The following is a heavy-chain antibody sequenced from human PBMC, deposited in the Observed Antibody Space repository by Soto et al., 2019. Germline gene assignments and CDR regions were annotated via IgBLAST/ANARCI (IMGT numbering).Heavy chain of an antibody. D-gene: IGHD2-8*01. CDR2: ISGSSDEK. J-gene: IGHJ4*02. V-gene: IGHV3-23*01. CDR1: GFAFSTFP. CDR3: AKDPLEPWGVAYFDD. Sequence: EVQLFESGGGLVQPGGSLRLSCAASGFAFSTFPMNWFRQAPVKGLEWFSTISGSSDEKYYAASVKGRFTISSDNSENTLYLQMNSLRAEDTAVYYCAKDPLEPWGVAYFDDWGQGTVDTVS.